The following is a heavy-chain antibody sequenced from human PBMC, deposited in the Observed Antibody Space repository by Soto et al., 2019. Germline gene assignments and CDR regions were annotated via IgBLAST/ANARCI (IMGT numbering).Heavy chain of an antibody. V-gene: IGHV4-59*08. J-gene: IGHJ6*02. CDR3: ERQGFGPRHGLVDV. Sequence: QVQLQESGPGLVKPSETLSLSCTVSGGSISSYYWSWFRQSPGTRMEWIGYVHHSWCSSYNHSLQSRVAIVTDTSKRPFSLKVTSVTATDAAVYYFERQGFGPRHGLVDVWGQGTTVTVSS. CDR1: GGSISSYY. CDR2: VHHSWCS. D-gene: IGHD3-10*01.